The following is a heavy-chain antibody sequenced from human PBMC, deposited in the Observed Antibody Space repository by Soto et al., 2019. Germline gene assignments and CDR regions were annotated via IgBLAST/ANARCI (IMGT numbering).Heavy chain of an antibody. D-gene: IGHD6-19*01. V-gene: IGHV3-53*01. J-gene: IGHJ5*02. CDR3: ARGQFSSGWYRGNWFDP. Sequence: GGSLRLSCAASGFNVTTNYVIWVRQAPWKALEWVSALYSGGNPYYADSLRGRLSVSSDASKNTVDLQIDSLTTDDTAAYYCARGQFSSGWYRGNWFDPLGLGTLITLCS. CDR1: GFNVTTNY. CDR2: LYSGGNP.